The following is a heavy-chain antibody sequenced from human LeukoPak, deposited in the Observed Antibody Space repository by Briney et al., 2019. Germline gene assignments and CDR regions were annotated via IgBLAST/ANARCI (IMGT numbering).Heavy chain of an antibody. D-gene: IGHD1-26*01. CDR1: GGSISSNAYY. Sequence: SETLSLTCTVSGGSISSNAYYWAWIRQPPGKGLEWIGSIYSSVSTYYNPSLKSRVTISVDTSKNQFSLRLSSVTAADTALYYCAYSGSYGHLGYWGQGIPATVSS. V-gene: IGHV4-39*01. CDR3: AYSGSYGHLGY. CDR2: IYSSVST. J-gene: IGHJ4*02.